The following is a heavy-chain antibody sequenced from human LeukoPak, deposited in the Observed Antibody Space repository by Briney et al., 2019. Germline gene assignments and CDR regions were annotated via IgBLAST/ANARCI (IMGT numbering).Heavy chain of an antibody. CDR1: GFTLSDSD. J-gene: IGHJ4*02. D-gene: IGHD3-16*01. CDR3: ARQPLAPRMFDF. V-gene: IGHV3-48*03. Sequence: GGSLRLSCAASGFTLSDSDMNSVRQAPGKGLEWISYISSEGSSIFYEDSVKGRVTISRDNAKNSLYLQMRSLRAEDTAVYYCARQPLAPRMFDFWGQGALVTVSS. CDR2: ISSEGSSI.